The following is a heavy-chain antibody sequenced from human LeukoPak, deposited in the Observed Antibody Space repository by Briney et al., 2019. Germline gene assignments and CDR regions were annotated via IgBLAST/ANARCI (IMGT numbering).Heavy chain of an antibody. CDR1: GFTFSSYG. V-gene: IGHV3-30*02. D-gene: IGHD3-22*01. Sequence: GGSLRLSCAASGFTFSSYGMHWVRQAPGKGLEWVAFIRSDGSNKYYADSVKGRFTISRDNSKNTLYLQMNSLRAEDTAVYYCARGQYDRSPFLQHWGQGTLVTVSS. J-gene: IGHJ1*01. CDR2: IRSDGSNK. CDR3: ARGQYDRSPFLQH.